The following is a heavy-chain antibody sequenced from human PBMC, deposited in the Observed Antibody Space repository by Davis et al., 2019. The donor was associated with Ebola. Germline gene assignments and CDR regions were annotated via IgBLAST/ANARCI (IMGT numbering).Heavy chain of an antibody. Sequence: SETLSLTCTVSGGSISSYYWSWIRQPPGKGLEWIGYIYYSWSTNYNPSPKSRVTISVDTSKNQFSLKLSSVTAADTAVYYCARLNLWFGELLSNWFDPWGQGTLVTVSS. J-gene: IGHJ5*02. V-gene: IGHV4-59*08. CDR3: ARLNLWFGELLSNWFDP. D-gene: IGHD3-10*01. CDR1: GGSISSYY. CDR2: IYYSWST.